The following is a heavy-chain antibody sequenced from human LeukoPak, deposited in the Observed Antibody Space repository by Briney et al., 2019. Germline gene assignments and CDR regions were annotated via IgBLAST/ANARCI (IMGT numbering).Heavy chain of an antibody. CDR3: ARAQTIASQYYFDY. D-gene: IGHD6-13*01. V-gene: IGHV3-30*04. CDR1: GFTFSSYA. Sequence: GGSLRLSCAASGFTFSSYAMHWVRQAPGKGLEWVAVISYDGSNKYYADSVKGRFTISRDNAKNSLYLQMNSLRAEDTAVYYCARAQTIASQYYFDYWGQGTLVTVSS. CDR2: ISYDGSNK. J-gene: IGHJ4*02.